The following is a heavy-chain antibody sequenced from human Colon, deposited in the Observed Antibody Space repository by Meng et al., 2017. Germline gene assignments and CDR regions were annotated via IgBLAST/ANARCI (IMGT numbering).Heavy chain of an antibody. V-gene: IGHV3-73*01. CDR1: ESTFSGSS. J-gene: IGHJ4*02. Sequence: GGPLRLSCAASESTFSGSSVHWVRQASGKGLEWISRIRSKANNYSTGYAASLKGRFSIARDDSKNTAYLQINSLKTEDTAVYYCSRHYDNCDYGEHEWGQGTLVTVSS. CDR3: SRHYDNCDYGEHE. D-gene: IGHD4-17*01. CDR2: IRSKANNYST.